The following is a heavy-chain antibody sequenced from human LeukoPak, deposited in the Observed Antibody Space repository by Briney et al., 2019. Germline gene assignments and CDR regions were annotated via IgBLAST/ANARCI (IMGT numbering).Heavy chain of an antibody. V-gene: IGHV3-23*01. J-gene: IGHJ5*02. CDR3: AKSKEDCCGSFDP. CDR2: SSSIGGRT. D-gene: IGHD2-15*01. Sequence: GGTLRLSCAASGLTFSSHGMNWVRQAPGKGLEWVSGSSSIGGRTYYADSVKGRFTVTRDNSRNTLHLQMNSLRVEDTGVYYCAKSKEDCCGSFDPWGQGTLVTVSS. CDR1: GLTFSSHG.